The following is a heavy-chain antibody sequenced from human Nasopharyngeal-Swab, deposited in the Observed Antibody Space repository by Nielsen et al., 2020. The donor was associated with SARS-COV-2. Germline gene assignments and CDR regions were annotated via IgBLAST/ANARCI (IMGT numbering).Heavy chain of an antibody. Sequence: VRQAPGKGLEWVSGISGSGGSTYYADSVKGRFTISRDISKNTLYVQMNSLRAEDTAVYYCAKHFCSGGSCYSGWAYEVVYWGQGTLVTVSS. CDR2: ISGSGGST. D-gene: IGHD2-15*01. V-gene: IGHV3-23*01. J-gene: IGHJ4*02. CDR3: AKHFCSGGSCYSGWAYEVVY.